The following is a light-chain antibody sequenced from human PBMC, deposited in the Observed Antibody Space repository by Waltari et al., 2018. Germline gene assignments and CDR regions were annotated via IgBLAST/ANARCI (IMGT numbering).Light chain of an antibody. Sequence: DIVMTQSPDSLAVSLGERATINCKSSQSVLYSSNIKNSLAWYQQKPGQPPKLLMYWASTRESGVPDRFSGSGSGTDFTLTISSLQAEDVAVYYCQQYYTTPYTFGQGTKLEIK. CDR1: QSVLYSSNIKNS. CDR2: WAS. J-gene: IGKJ2*01. V-gene: IGKV4-1*01. CDR3: QQYYTTPYT.